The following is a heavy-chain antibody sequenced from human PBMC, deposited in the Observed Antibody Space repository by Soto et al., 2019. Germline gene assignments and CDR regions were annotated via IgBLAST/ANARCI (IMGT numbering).Heavy chain of an antibody. D-gene: IGHD2-15*01. CDR3: ARARGYCSGGSCYSVPNDAFDI. J-gene: IGHJ3*02. CDR2: INSDGSST. V-gene: IGHV3-74*01. Sequence: GGSLSLSCAASGFTFSSYWMHWVRQAPGKGLVWVSRINSDGSSTSYADSVKGRFTISRDNAKNTLYLQMNSLRAEDTAVYYCARARGYCSGGSCYSVPNDAFDIWGHGTMVTVSS. CDR1: GFTFSSYW.